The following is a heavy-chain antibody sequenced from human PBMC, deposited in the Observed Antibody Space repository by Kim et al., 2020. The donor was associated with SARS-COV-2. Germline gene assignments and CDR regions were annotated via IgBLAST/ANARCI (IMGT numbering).Heavy chain of an antibody. V-gene: IGHV3-7*01. CDR2: IKQDGSEK. D-gene: IGHD6-13*01. J-gene: IGHJ6*02. Sequence: GGSLRLSCAASGFTFSSYWMSWVRQAPGKGLEWVANIKQDGSEKYYVDSLKGRFTISRDNATNSLYLQMNSLRAEDTAVYYCARGVAAAGSFVYYYGMDVWGQGTTVTVSS. CDR3: ARGVAAAGSFVYYYGMDV. CDR1: GFTFSSYW.